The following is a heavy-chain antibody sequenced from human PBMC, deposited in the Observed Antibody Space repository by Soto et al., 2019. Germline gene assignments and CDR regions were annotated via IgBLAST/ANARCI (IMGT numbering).Heavy chain of an antibody. V-gene: IGHV1-69*13. D-gene: IGHD5-12*01. CDR2: IIPIFGTA. CDR3: ARGSYSGYDSGPFDY. CDR1: GGTFSSYA. J-gene: IGHJ4*02. Sequence: ASVKVSCKASGGTFSSYAISWVRQAPGQGLEWMGGIIPIFGTANYAQKFQGRVTITADESTSTAYMELSSLRSEDTAVYYCARGSYSGYDSGPFDYWGQGTLVTVSS.